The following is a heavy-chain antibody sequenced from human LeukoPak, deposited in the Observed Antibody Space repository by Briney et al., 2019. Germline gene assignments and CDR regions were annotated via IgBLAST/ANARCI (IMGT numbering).Heavy chain of an antibody. D-gene: IGHD3-22*01. CDR3: ARGDNSGYSY. CDR2: INHSGST. V-gene: IGHV4-34*01. CDR1: GGSFRTYY. J-gene: IGHJ4*02. Sequence: PSGTLSLTCAVYGGSFRTYYWNWIRQPPGKGLEWIGEINHSGSTKYNPSLKIRVTISLDTSKNQFSLKLSSVTAADTAVYYCARGDNSGYSYWGQGTLVTVSS.